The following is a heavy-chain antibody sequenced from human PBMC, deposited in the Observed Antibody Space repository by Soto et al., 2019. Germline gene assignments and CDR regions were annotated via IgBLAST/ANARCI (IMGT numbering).Heavy chain of an antibody. CDR1: GGTFSSYA. CDR3: AGGEGYCSGGSCLDFGY. Sequence: QVQLVQSGAEVKKPGSSVKVSCKASGGTFSSYAISWVRQAPGQGLEWMGGIIPIFGTANYAQKFQGRVTITADESTSTAYRELSSLRSEDTAVYYCAGGEGYCSGGSCLDFGYWGQGTLVTVSS. J-gene: IGHJ4*02. D-gene: IGHD2-15*01. CDR2: IIPIFGTA. V-gene: IGHV1-69*01.